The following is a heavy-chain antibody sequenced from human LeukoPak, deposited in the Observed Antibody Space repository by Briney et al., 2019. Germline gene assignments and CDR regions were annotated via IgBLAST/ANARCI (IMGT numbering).Heavy chain of an antibody. V-gene: IGHV1-69*05. D-gene: IGHD1-26*01. J-gene: IGHJ6*03. CDR2: IIPIFGTA. Sequence: SVKVSCKASGGTSSSYGISWVRQAPGQGLEWMGGIIPIFGTANYAQKFQGRVTITTDETASTANMELSSLRSEDTAVYYCARVAYSGSPGEHYYYYMDVWGKGTTVTVSS. CDR1: GGTSSSYG. CDR3: ARVAYSGSPGEHYYYYMDV.